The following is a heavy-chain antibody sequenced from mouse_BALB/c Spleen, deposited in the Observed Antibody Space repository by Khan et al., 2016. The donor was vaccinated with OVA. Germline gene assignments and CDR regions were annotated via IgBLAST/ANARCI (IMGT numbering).Heavy chain of an antibody. V-gene: IGHV14-3*02. CDR1: GFNIKDTY. CDR3: ERRRDGSRDVGR. D-gene: IGHD2-13*01. J-gene: IGHJ1*01. CDR2: IAPANGNT. Sequence: EINLQQSGAELVKPGASVKLSCTASGFNIKDTYLHWVKQRPERGLEWIGRIAPANGNTQYDPKFQGKATITSDTSSNTSYLQLTSMTSEDTAVYYCERRRDGSRDVGRWGAGNKV.